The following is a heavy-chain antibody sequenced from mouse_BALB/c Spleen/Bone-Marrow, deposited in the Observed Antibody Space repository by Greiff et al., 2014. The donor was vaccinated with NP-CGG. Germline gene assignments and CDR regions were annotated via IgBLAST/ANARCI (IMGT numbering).Heavy chain of an antibody. D-gene: IGHD2-2*01. CDR1: GYSFTGYY. Sequence: LVKTGASVKISCKASGYSFTGYYMNWVKQSHGKSLEWFGYISCYNGAYSYNQKFKGKATFTVDTYSSTAYMQFNRLTSEDSAVYYCARSGGAYGYDGGYYFDDWGQGTTLTVSS. J-gene: IGHJ2*01. CDR2: ISCYNGAY. V-gene: IGHV1S34*01. CDR3: ARSGGAYGYDGGYYFDD.